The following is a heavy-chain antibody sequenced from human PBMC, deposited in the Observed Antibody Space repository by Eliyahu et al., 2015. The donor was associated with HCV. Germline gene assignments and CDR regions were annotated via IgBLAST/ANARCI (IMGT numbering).Heavy chain of an antibody. CDR3: ALQTPSGSLDY. CDR2: LSRWGP. CDR1: GGSISSGSYY. J-gene: IGHJ4*02. D-gene: IGHD5-12*01. Sequence: QVQLQESGPGLVKPSQTLSLTCTVSGGSISSGSYYWSWIRQPAGKGLEWIGAFLSRWGPHHPPSLKSRVTISVDTPKNQFSLKLSSVTAADTAVYYCALQTPSGSLDYWGQGTLVTVSS. V-gene: IGHV4-61*02.